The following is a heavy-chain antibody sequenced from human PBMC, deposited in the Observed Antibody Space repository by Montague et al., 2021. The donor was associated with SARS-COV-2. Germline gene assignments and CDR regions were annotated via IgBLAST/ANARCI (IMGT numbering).Heavy chain of an antibody. V-gene: IGHV4-59*13. J-gene: IGHJ4*02. D-gene: IGHD6-19*01. Sequence: SETLSLTCTVSGGSISNYYWSWTRQSPGRGLEWIGYVFFTGKTNYNPPLKSRVTISVDTSTNQFSLRLTSVIAADSAVYYCARGDNYPSGWHPSGVLDYWGQGAPVIVSS. CDR1: GGSISNYY. CDR2: VFFTGKT. CDR3: ARGDNYPSGWHPSGVLDY.